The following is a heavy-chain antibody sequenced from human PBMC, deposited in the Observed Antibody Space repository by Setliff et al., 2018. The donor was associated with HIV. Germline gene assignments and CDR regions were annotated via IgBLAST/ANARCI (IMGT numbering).Heavy chain of an antibody. V-gene: IGHV3-23*01. CDR1: GFTFSSDA. D-gene: IGHD6-13*01. Sequence: PGGSLRLSCAASGFTFSSDAMSWVRQAPGQGLEWVTAISGSGGSTYYADAVKGRFTISRDNSKNTLYLQMTSLRAEDTAVYYCAKGLEIPQHNGYSSSWYIDYWGQGILVTVSS. CDR3: AKGLEIPQHNGYSSSWYIDY. CDR2: ISGSGGST. J-gene: IGHJ4*02.